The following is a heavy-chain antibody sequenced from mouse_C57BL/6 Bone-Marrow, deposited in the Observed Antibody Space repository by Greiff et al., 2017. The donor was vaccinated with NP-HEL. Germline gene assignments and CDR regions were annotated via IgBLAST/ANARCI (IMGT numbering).Heavy chain of an antibody. J-gene: IGHJ3*01. Sequence: EVKLMESGGDLVKPGGSLKLSCAASGFTFSSYGMSWVRQTPDKRLEWVATISSGGSYTYYPDSVKGRFTFSRDTANNTLYLQISSLTSDDADTYYYASAYEYDVAWFAYWGQGTLVTVSA. CDR1: GFTFSSYG. CDR3: ASAYEYDVAWFAY. V-gene: IGHV5-6*01. D-gene: IGHD2-4*01. CDR2: ISSGGSYT.